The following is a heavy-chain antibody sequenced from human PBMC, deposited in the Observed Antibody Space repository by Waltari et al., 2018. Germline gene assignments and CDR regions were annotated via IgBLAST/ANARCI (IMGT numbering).Heavy chain of an antibody. V-gene: IGHV4-61*01. CDR3: ARADYYGSGSYFQGYYYYGMDV. J-gene: IGHJ6*02. Sequence: QVQLQESGPGLVKPSETLSLTCTVSGGSVSSGSYYWSWIRQPPGRGLEWIGYIYYSVSTNHNPSIKSRVTISVDTSKNQFSLKLSSVTAADTAVYYCARADYYGSGSYFQGYYYYGMDVWGQGTTVIVSS. CDR2: IYYSVST. D-gene: IGHD3-10*01. CDR1: GGSVSSGSYY.